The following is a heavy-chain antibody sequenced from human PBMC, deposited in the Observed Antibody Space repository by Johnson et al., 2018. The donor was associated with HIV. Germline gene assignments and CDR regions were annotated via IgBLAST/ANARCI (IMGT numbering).Heavy chain of an antibody. J-gene: IGHJ3*02. CDR2: ISYDGSNK. CDR1: GFTFSSYA. V-gene: IGHV3-30-3*01. D-gene: IGHD6-13*01. Sequence: QVQLVESGGGVVQPGRSLRLSCAASGFTFSSYAMHWVRQAPGKGLEWVAVISYDGSNKYYADSVKGRFTISRDNSKNTLYLQMNSLRAEDTAVYYCARDPRSSSWYYYSTDAFDIWGQGTMVTVSS. CDR3: ARDPRSSSWYYYSTDAFDI.